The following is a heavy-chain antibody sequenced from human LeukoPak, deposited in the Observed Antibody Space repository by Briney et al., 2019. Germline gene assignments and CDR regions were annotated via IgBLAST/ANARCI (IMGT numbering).Heavy chain of an antibody. CDR3: AKESPYISPRRYYFDY. Sequence: GGSLRLSCVASGFTLSGYAMSWVRQAPGKGLEWVSAISSRSEATYYADSVKGRFTISRGNPQNTMYLHMTSLNADDTAIYYCAKESPYISPRRYYFDYWGQGALVTVSS. J-gene: IGHJ4*02. CDR1: GFTLSGYA. V-gene: IGHV3-23*01. D-gene: IGHD6-13*01. CDR2: ISSRSEAT.